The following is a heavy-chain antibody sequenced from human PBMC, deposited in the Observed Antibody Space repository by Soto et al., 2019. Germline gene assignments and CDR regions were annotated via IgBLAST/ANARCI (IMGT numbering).Heavy chain of an antibody. CDR2: INHSGSS. CDR1: GGSFSGYY. CDR3: ARGVPYDFWSGFLGDV. J-gene: IGHJ6*04. D-gene: IGHD3-3*01. Sequence: SETLSLTCAVYGGSFSGYYWSWIRQPPGKGLEWIGEINHSGSSNDNPSLKSRVTISVDTSKNQFSLKLSSVTAADTAVYYCARGVPYDFWSGFLGDVWGKGTTVTVSS. V-gene: IGHV4-34*01.